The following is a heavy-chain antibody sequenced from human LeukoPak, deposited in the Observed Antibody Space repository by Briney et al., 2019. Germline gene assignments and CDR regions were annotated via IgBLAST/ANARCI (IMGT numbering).Heavy chain of an antibody. D-gene: IGHD6-13*01. CDR2: IEEDGNKR. CDR1: GFTLSNYW. J-gene: IGHJ4*02. V-gene: IGHV3-7*01. Sequence: ESLRLSCATSGFTLSNYWMNWVRQAPGKGLEWVANIEEDGNKRNYVDSVKGRFTISRDNVKNSIYLQMNSLRADDTAVYYCARGRGIALWGQGTLVTVSS. CDR3: ARGRGIAL.